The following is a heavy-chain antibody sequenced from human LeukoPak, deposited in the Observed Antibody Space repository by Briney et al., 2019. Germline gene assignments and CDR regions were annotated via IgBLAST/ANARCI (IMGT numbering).Heavy chain of an antibody. J-gene: IGHJ3*02. CDR1: GFTFSSYS. CDR2: ISSSSTI. D-gene: IGHD1-14*01. V-gene: IGHV3-48*01. Sequence: GGSLRLSCAASGFTFSSYSMNWVRQAPGKGLEWVSYISSSSTIYYADSVKGRFTVSRDNAKNSLYLQMNSLRAEDTAVYYCARPRGYKPAVHDAFDIWGQGTMVTVSS. CDR3: ARPRGYKPAVHDAFDI.